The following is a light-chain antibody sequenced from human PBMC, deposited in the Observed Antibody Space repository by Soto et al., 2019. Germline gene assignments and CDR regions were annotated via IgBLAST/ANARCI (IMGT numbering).Light chain of an antibody. J-gene: IGLJ2*01. CDR2: EVS. CDR1: SSDVGGYNY. Sequence: QSALTQPASVSGSPGQSITISCTGTSSDVGGYNYVSWYQQHPGKAPKLMIYEVSNRPSGVSNRFSGSKSGNTASLTISGLQAEDEADYCCSSYTSSSTVVVFGGGTKLTVL. V-gene: IGLV2-14*01. CDR3: SSYTSSSTVVV.